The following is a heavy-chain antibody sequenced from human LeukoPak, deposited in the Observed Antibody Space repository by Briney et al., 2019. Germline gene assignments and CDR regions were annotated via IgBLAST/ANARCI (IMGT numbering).Heavy chain of an antibody. J-gene: IGHJ3*02. Sequence: PGGSLRLSCAASGFTFDDYAMHWVRQAPGKGLEWFSGISWNSGSIGYADSVKGRFTISRDNAKNSLYLQMNSLRAEDTALYYCAKDMVGRDDAFDIWGQGTMVTVSS. D-gene: IGHD2-15*01. CDR2: ISWNSGSI. CDR3: AKDMVGRDDAFDI. CDR1: GFTFDDYA. V-gene: IGHV3-9*01.